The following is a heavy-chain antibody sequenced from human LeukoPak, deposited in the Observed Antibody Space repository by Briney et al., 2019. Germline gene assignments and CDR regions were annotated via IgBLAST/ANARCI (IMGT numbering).Heavy chain of an antibody. Sequence: PSETLSLTCTVSGGSITSHYWTWIRQPPGKGLDWIGYILYSGSTNYNPSLKSRVTMSADTSKNQFSLKVSSVTAADTAVYYCAIFNWNGRFDPWGQGTLVTVSS. CDR1: GGSITSHY. CDR2: ILYSGST. J-gene: IGHJ5*02. V-gene: IGHV4-59*11. CDR3: AIFNWNGRFDP. D-gene: IGHD1-1*01.